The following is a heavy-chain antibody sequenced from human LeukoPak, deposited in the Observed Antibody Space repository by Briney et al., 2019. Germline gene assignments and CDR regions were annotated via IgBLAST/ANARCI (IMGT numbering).Heavy chain of an antibody. D-gene: IGHD3-3*01. V-gene: IGHV3-48*03. CDR2: ISGSGRTK. CDR3: ARALGIPIRAFDV. J-gene: IGHJ3*01. CDR1: GFTFSSYE. Sequence: GGSLRLSCAASGFTFSSYEMNWVRQAPGKGLEWISYISGSGRTKYYADSVKGRFTISRDNAKNSQYLQMNRLRAEDTAVYYCARALGIPIRAFDVWGQGTMVTVSS.